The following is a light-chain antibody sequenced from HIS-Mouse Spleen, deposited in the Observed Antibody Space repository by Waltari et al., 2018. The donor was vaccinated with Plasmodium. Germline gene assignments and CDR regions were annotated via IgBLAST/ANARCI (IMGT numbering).Light chain of an antibody. Sequence: AIQLTQSPSSLSASVGDRVPIPCRASQGISSALAWYQQKPGKAPKLLIYDASSLESGVPSRFSGSGSGTDFTLTISSLQPEYFATYYCQQSYSTWTFGQGTKVEIK. V-gene: IGKV1-13*02. CDR2: DAS. CDR1: QGISSA. CDR3: QQSYSTWT. J-gene: IGKJ1*01.